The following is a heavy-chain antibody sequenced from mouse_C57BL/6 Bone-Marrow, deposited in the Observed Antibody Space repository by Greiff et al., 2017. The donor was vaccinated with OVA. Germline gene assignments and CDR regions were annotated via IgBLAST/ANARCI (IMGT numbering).Heavy chain of an antibody. V-gene: IGHV1-81*01. D-gene: IGHD2-5*01. CDR1: GYTFTSYG. CDR3: ARRGYSNPYWYFGV. J-gene: IGHJ1*03. CDR2: IYPRSGNT. Sequence: QVQLQQSGAELARPGASVKLSCTASGYTFTSYGISWVKQRTGQGLEWIGEIYPRSGNTYYNEKFKGKATLTADKSSSTAYMALRSLTSEDSAVYFCARRGYSNPYWYFGVWGTGTTVTVSS.